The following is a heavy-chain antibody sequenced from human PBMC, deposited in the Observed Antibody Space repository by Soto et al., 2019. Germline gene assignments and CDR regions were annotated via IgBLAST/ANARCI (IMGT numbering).Heavy chain of an antibody. V-gene: IGHV1-46*01. J-gene: IGHJ3*01. D-gene: IGHD2-15*01. CDR3: AKGGQVADAFDL. CDR2: INPSGGST. Sequence: QVQLVQSGAEVKKPGASVRVSCKASGYTFTTYFMHWVRQAPGQGLEWMGIINPSGGSTTYALTFQGRGHLTKDTSPKPNLLELGRLRTEDPAVYFRAKGGQVADAFDLWGLGTMVTVSS. CDR1: GYTFTTYF.